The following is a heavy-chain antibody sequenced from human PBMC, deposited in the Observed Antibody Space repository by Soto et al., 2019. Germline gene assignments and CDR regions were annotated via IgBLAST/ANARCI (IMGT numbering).Heavy chain of an antibody. V-gene: IGHV4-59*01. CDR1: GGSISSYC. Sequence: ETLSLTCTVSGGSISSYCWSWIRQPPGKGLEWIGYIYYSGSTNYNPSLKSRVTISVDTSKNQFSLKLSSVTAADTAVYYCARGAFDIWGQGTMVTVSS. CDR2: IYYSGST. CDR3: ARGAFDI. J-gene: IGHJ3*02.